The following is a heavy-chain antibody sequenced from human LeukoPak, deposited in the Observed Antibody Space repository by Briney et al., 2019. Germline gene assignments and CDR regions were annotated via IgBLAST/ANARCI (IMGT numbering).Heavy chain of an antibody. Sequence: ASVKVSCKASGYTFTSYSFSWVRQALGQGLEWMGWISTYNGNTNYAQKFQGRVTMTTDTSTSTAYMELRSLTSDDTAVYYCARDSVYSSGTYGLWGQGTLVTVSS. CDR1: GYTFTSYS. V-gene: IGHV1-18*01. CDR2: ISTYNGNT. J-gene: IGHJ4*02. D-gene: IGHD3-10*01. CDR3: ARDSVYSSGTYGL.